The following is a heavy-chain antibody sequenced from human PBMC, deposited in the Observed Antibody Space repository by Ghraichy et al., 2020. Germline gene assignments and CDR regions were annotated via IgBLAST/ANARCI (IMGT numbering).Heavy chain of an antibody. CDR2: ISGSGGST. CDR3: AKDQSRDTALIPYYGMDV. J-gene: IGHJ6*02. D-gene: IGHD5-18*01. Sequence: GESLNISCAASGFTFSSYAMSWVRQAPGKGLEWVSAISGSGGSTYYADSVKGRFTISRDNSKNTLYLQMNSLRAEDTAVYYCAKDQSRDTALIPYYGMDVWGQGTTVTVSS. V-gene: IGHV3-23*01. CDR1: GFTFSSYA.